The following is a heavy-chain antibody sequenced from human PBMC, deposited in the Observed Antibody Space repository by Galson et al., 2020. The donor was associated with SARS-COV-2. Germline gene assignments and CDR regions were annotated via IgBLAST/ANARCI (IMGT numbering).Heavy chain of an antibody. V-gene: IGHV4-59*13. CDR1: GGSISSYY. CDR2: IYYSGST. D-gene: IGHD4-4*01. Sequence: SETLSLTCTVSGGSISSYYWSWIRQPPGKGLEWIGYIYYSGSTNYNPSLKSRVTISVDTSKNQFSLKLSSVTAADTAVYYCARASKNDAFDIWGQGTMVTVSS. J-gene: IGHJ3*02. CDR3: ARASKNDAFDI.